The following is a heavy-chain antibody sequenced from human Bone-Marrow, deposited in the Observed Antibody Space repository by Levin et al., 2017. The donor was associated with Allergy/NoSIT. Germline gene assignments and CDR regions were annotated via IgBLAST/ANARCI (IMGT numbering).Heavy chain of an antibody. CDR3: TTGHYTGGGCYPN. D-gene: IGHD2-15*01. CDR1: GLTFSSAW. Sequence: GESLKISCVASGLTFSSAWMSWVRQAPGKGLEWVGRIKSKTDGGTTDYAAPVKGRFTISRDDSKNTLYLLMNSLKTEDTALYYCTTGHYTGGGCYPNWGQGTLVTVSS. CDR2: IKSKTDGGTT. J-gene: IGHJ4*02. V-gene: IGHV3-15*01.